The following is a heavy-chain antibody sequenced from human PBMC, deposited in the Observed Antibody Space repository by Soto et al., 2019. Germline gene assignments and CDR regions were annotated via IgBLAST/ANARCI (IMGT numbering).Heavy chain of an antibody. CDR3: AKSYSSNWYDYFDY. CDR1: EFTFSTYA. J-gene: IGHJ4*02. V-gene: IGHV3-23*01. CDR2: ISGSGGST. Sequence: GWSLRLSCASSEFTFSTYAMSWVRQAPGKGLEWVSAISGSGGSTYYADSVKGRFTISRDTSKNTLYLQMNSLRAEDTALYYCAKSYSSNWYDYFDYWGQGTLVTVSS. D-gene: IGHD6-13*01.